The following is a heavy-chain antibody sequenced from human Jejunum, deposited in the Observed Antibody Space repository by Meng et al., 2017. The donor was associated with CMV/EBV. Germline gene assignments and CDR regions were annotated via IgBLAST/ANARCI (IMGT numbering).Heavy chain of an antibody. D-gene: IGHD6-13*01. J-gene: IGHJ4*02. V-gene: IGHV3-23*01. CDR2: FSTSGGAT. Sequence: FTLGTYGMGWVRQAPGKGLEWVSGFSTSGGATFYADSVQGRFTLSRDQSNSTLYLQMNSLRADDTAIYYCAKDGSRSSSWQRFDSWGQGTLVTVSS. CDR3: AKDGSRSSSWQRFDS. CDR1: FTLGTYG.